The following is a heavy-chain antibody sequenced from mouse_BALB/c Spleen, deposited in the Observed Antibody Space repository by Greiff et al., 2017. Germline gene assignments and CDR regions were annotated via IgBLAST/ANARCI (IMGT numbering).Heavy chain of an antibody. CDR3: ARSGTEFAY. Sequence: VQLQQSGAELAKPGASVKMSCKASGYTFTSYWMHWVKQRPGQGLEWIGYINPSTGYTEYNQKFKDKATLTADKSSSTAYMQLSSLTSEDSAVYYCARSGTEFAYWGQGTLVTVSA. D-gene: IGHD3-3*01. V-gene: IGHV1-7*01. CDR2: INPSTGYT. J-gene: IGHJ3*01. CDR1: GYTFTSYW.